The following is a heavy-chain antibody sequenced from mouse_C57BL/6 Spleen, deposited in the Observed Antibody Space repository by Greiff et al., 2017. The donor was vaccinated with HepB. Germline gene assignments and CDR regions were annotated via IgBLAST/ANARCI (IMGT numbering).Heavy chain of an antibody. D-gene: IGHD1-1*01. CDR3: ARQSSYYYGSSYGWYFDV. V-gene: IGHV5-6*01. CDR2: ISSGGSYT. J-gene: IGHJ1*03. CDR1: GFTFSSYG. Sequence: EVQGVESGGDLVKPGGSLKLSCAASGFTFSSYGMSWVRQTPDKRLEWVATISSGGSYTYYPDSVKGRFTISRDNAKNTLYLQMSSLKSEDTAMYYCARQSSYYYGSSYGWYFDVWGTGTTVTVSS.